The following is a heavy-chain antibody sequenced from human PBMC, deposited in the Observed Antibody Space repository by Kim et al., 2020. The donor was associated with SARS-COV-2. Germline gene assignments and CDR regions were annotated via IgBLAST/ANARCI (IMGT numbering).Heavy chain of an antibody. V-gene: IGHV6-1*01. CDR2: IYYRSKWSN. D-gene: IGHD4-17*01. CDR3: ARERDYGGNSADFDY. J-gene: IGHJ4*02. Sequence: SQTLSLTCAISGDSVSSNSAAWNWIRQSPSRGLEWLGRIYYRSKWSNDYAVSVRSRITINPDTSKNQFSLQLNSVTPEDTAVYYCARERDYGGNSADFDYWGQGTLVTVAS. CDR1: GDSVSSNSAA.